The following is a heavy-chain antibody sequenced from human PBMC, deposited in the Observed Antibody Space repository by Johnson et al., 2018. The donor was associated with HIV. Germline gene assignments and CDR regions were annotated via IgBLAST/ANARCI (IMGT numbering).Heavy chain of an antibody. Sequence: VQLVESGGGLVQPGGSLRLSCAASGITVGTNYMSWVRQAPGKGLEWVSVIFSVGDVYYADSVKGRFTISRDNSKNMVYLQMNSLRPEDTAGYYCAGDGRDLVTRGSFDVGGQGTVVTVSS. V-gene: IGHV3-66*02. CDR3: AGDGRDLVTRGSFDV. CDR1: GITVGTNY. CDR2: IFSVGDV. D-gene: IGHD3-9*01. J-gene: IGHJ3*01.